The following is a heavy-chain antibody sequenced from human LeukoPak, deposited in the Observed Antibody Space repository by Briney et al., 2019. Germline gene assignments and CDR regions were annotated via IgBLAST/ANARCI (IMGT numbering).Heavy chain of an antibody. CDR2: IYYSGST. V-gene: IGHV4-59*08. CDR1: GGSISSYY. D-gene: IGHD3-9*01. J-gene: IGHJ4*02. CDR3: AGGRYFDWLSKVFDY. Sequence: SETLSLTCTVSGGSISSYYWSWIRQPPGKGLEWIGYIYYSGSTNYNPSLKSRVTISVDTSKNQFSLKLSSVTAADTAVYYCAGGRYFDWLSKVFDYWGQGTLVTVSS.